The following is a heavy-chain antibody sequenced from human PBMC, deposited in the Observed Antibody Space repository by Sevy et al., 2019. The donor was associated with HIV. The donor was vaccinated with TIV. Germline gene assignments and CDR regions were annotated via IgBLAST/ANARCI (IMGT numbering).Heavy chain of an antibody. J-gene: IGHJ4*02. CDR2: IWYDGSNK. CDR3: ARSPTDYDILTGYYMDTQGVLDY. D-gene: IGHD3-9*01. V-gene: IGHV3-33*01. CDR1: GFTFSSYG. Sequence: GGSLRLSCAASGFTFSSYGMHWVRQAPGKGLEWVAVIWYDGSNKYYADSVKGRFTISRDNSKNTLDLQMNSRRAEDTAVYYCARSPTDYDILTGYYMDTQGVLDYWGQGTLVTVSS.